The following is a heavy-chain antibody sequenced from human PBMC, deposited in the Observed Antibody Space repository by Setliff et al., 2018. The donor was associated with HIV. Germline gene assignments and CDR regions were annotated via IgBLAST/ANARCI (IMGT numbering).Heavy chain of an antibody. V-gene: IGHV4-59*12. CDR2: IYYSGRT. Sequence: SETLSLTCTVSDDSISSNYWSWIRQPPGKGLEWIGNIYYSGRTDYNPSLKSRVTISVDTSKNQFSLKLSSVTAADTALYYCARDSFLRSHSSFEYWGPGTLVAASS. CDR3: ARDSFLRSHSSFEY. J-gene: IGHJ4*02. CDR1: DDSISSNY. D-gene: IGHD4-17*01.